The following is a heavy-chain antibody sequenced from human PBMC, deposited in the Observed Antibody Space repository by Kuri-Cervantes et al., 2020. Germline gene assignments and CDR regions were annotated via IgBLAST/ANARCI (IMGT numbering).Heavy chain of an antibody. CDR1: GFTFSSYG. Sequence: GGSLRLSCAASGFTFSSYGMHWVRQAPGKGLEWVAVISYDGSNKYYADSVKGRFTISRDNAKNSLYLQMNSLRDEDTAVYYCARDNPRWVYRDAFDIWGQGTMVTVSS. V-gene: IGHV3-30*03. CDR2: ISYDGSNK. J-gene: IGHJ3*02. CDR3: ARDNPRWVYRDAFDI. D-gene: IGHD3-16*02.